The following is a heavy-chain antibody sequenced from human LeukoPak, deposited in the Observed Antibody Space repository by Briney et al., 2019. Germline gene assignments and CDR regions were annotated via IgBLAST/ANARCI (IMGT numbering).Heavy chain of an antibody. J-gene: IGHJ5*02. V-gene: IGHV3-23*01. CDR3: AKQIRVTSVQHFS. Sequence: GGSLRLSCAGTGTGFTSSSHAMSWVRQAPGKGLEWVSSITDTGDRTYYADSVKGRFTISRDNSKNTLYLQMNSLRAEETAVSYCAKQIRVTSVQHFSWGQGTLVTVSS. D-gene: IGHD4-17*01. CDR2: ITDTGDRT. CDR1: GFTSSSHA.